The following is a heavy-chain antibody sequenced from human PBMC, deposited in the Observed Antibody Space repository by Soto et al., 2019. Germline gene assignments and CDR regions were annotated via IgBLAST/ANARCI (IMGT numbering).Heavy chain of an antibody. J-gene: IGHJ6*02. D-gene: IGHD4-4*01. CDR2: IYPGDSDT. CDR3: ARVGPVTTLYYYGMDV. CDR1: GYSFTSYW. Sequence: PGESLKISCKGSGYSFTSYWIGWVRQMPGKGLEWMGIIYPGDSDTRYSPSFQGQVTISADKPISTAYLQWSSLKASDTAMYYCARVGPVTTLYYYGMDVWGQGTTVTVSS. V-gene: IGHV5-51*01.